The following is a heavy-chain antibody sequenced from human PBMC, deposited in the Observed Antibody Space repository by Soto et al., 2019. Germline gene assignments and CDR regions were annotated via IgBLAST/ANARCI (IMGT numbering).Heavy chain of an antibody. CDR1: GYTLTGYY. J-gene: IGHJ4*02. D-gene: IGHD3-3*01. CDR2: INPNSGGT. Sequence: ASVKVSCKASGYTLTGYYMHWVGQAPGQGLEWMGWINPNSGGTNYAQKFQGRVTMTRDTPISTAYMELSRLRSDDTAVYYCARTSYYDFWSGYHYYFDYWGQGTLVTVSS. CDR3: ARTSYYDFWSGYHYYFDY. V-gene: IGHV1-2*02.